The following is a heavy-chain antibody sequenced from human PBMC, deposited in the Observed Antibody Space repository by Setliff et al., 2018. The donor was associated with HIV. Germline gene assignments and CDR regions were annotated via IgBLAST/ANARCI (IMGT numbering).Heavy chain of an antibody. CDR2: IDPSDSYT. J-gene: IGHJ6*02. V-gene: IGHV5-10-1*01. Sequence: PGESLKISCKGSGYSFTSYWISWVRQMPGKGLEWMGRIDPSDSYTNYSPSFQGHVTISADKSISTAYLQWSGLKASDTAMYYCVTAMVHYYYGMDVWGQGTTVTVSS. CDR3: VTAMVHYYYGMDV. D-gene: IGHD5-18*01. CDR1: GYSFTSYW.